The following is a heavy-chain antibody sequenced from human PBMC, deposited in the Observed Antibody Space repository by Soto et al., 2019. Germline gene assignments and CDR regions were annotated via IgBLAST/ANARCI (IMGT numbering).Heavy chain of an antibody. J-gene: IGHJ4*02. V-gene: IGHV3-33*01. Sequence: QVQLVESGGGVAQPGGSLRLSCAASGFTFSRYGMHWVRQAPGKGLEWVAVIGTDGSYEYYADSVMGRCTISRDNSKNTLYMEMNSLTAEETAVDYCASAGHDISGYYYGGRDYWGPGTIVTVSS. CDR3: ASAGHDISGYYYGGRDY. D-gene: IGHD3-22*01. CDR1: GFTFSRYG. CDR2: IGTDGSYE.